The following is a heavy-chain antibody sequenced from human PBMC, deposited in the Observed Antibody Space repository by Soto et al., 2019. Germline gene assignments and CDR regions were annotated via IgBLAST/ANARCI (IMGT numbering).Heavy chain of an antibody. V-gene: IGHV3-21*01. CDR1: GFTFNKYA. CDR2: ISGSGAST. D-gene: IGHD3-9*01. CDR3: ARDYPPYYDLLTGYYYYYGMDV. J-gene: IGHJ6*02. Sequence: GSLRLSCVASGFTFNKYAQAWVRQAPGNGLEWVSAISGSGASTYYADSVKGRFTISRDNAKNSLYLQMNSLRAEDTAVYHCARDYPPYYDLLTGYYYYYGMDVWGQGTTVTVSS.